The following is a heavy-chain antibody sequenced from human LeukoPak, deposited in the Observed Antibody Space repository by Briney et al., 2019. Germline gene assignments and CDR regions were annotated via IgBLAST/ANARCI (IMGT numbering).Heavy chain of an antibody. V-gene: IGHV1-69*04. CDR1: GGTFSSYA. Sequence: GASVKVSCKASGGTFSSYAISWVRQAPGQGLEWMGRIIPILGIANYAQKFQGRVTITADKSTSTAYMELSSLRSEDTAVYYCARAGASDYGDYGTNDAFDIWGQGTMVTVSS. CDR3: ARAGASDYGDYGTNDAFDI. CDR2: IIPILGIA. D-gene: IGHD4-17*01. J-gene: IGHJ3*02.